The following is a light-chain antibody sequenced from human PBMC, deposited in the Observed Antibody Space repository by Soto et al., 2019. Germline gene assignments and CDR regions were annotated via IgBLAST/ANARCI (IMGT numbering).Light chain of an antibody. J-gene: IGLJ1*01. Sequence: QSVLTQPASVSGSPGQSITISCTGTSSDVGGYNYVSWYQHHPGKAPKLMISEVTNRPSGVSNRFSGSKSGNTASLTISGLQAEDEADYYCSSYASNSRGVFGTGTKVTVL. CDR2: EVT. CDR1: SSDVGGYNY. CDR3: SSYASNSRGV. V-gene: IGLV2-14*01.